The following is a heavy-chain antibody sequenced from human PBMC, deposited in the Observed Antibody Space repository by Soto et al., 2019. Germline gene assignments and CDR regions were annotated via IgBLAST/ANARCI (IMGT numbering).Heavy chain of an antibody. CDR1: GFTFSSYA. D-gene: IGHD6-19*01. CDR3: AKDLAEAPPHSSGCPS. Sequence: PGGSLRLSCAASGFTFSSYAMSWVRQAPGKGLEWVSAISGSGGSTYYADSVKGRFTISRDNSKNTLYLQMNSLRAEDTAVYYSAKDLAEAPPHSSGCPSWGQGTLVTVSS. J-gene: IGHJ5*02. V-gene: IGHV3-23*01. CDR2: ISGSGGST.